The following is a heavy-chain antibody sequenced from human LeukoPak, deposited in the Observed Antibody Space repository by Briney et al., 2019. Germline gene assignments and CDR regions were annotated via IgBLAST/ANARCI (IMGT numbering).Heavy chain of an antibody. J-gene: IGHJ3*02. CDR1: GGSISTYY. D-gene: IGHD4-23*01. V-gene: IGHV4-59*12. CDR2: ICYSGST. CDR3: ARGSITVVPAFDI. Sequence: PSETLSLTCTVSGGSISTYYWSWVRQPPGKGLEWMACICYSGSTVYNPSLRSRGTISVDTSKNQFSLKLTSVTAADTAVYYCARGSITVVPAFDIWGQGTMVTVS.